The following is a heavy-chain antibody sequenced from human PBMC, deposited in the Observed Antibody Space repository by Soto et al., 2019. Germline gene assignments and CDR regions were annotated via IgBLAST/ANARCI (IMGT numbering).Heavy chain of an antibody. J-gene: IGHJ6*02. Sequence: GGSLRLSCAASGFTFSSYSMNWVRQAPGKGLESVSSISSSSSYIYYADSVKGRFTISRDNAKKSLYLQMNSLRAEDTAVYYCARDFRCSGGSCYSGDYYYGMDVWGQGTTVTVSS. CDR3: ARDFRCSGGSCYSGDYYYGMDV. CDR1: GFTFSSYS. CDR2: ISSSSSYI. V-gene: IGHV3-21*01. D-gene: IGHD2-15*01.